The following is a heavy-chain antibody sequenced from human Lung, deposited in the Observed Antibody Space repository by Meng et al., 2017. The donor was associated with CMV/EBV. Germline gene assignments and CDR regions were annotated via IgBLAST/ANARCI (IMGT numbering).Heavy chain of an antibody. Sequence: GESLKIPCAAPGFTFNSFWMSWVRQAPGKGLEWVASIHQDGSESFYVESVRGRFTIPRDNAKNSLYVQMSSLRAEDTAVYYCARELGGYSHGKNSGYHQYGMDVWGQGTTVTVSS. J-gene: IGHJ6*02. D-gene: IGHD5-18*01. CDR2: IHQDGSES. CDR3: ARELGGYSHGKNSGYHQYGMDV. CDR1: GFTFNSFW. V-gene: IGHV3-7*01.